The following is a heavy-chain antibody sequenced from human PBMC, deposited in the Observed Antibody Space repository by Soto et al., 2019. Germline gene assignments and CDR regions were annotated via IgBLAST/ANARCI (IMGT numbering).Heavy chain of an antibody. CDR3: ARDRWRTISYYGMDV. D-gene: IGHD1-1*01. CDR1: GFTFSSYG. J-gene: IGHJ6*02. V-gene: IGHV3-33*01. Sequence: AGGSLRLSCAASGFTFSSYGMHWVRQAPGKGLEWVAVIWYDGSNKYYADSVKGRFTISRDNSKNTLYLQMNSLRAEDTAVYYCARDRWRTISYYGMDVWGQGTTVTVSS. CDR2: IWYDGSNK.